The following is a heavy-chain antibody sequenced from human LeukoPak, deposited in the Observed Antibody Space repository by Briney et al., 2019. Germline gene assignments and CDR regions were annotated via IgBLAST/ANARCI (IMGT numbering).Heavy chain of an antibody. D-gene: IGHD5-12*01. J-gene: IGHJ4*02. Sequence: SETLSLTCTVSGGSISSGDYYWSWIRQPPGKGLEWIGYIYYSGNTYYNPSLKSRVTISVDTSKNQFSLKLSSVTAADTAVYYCARDSGFVLFDYWGQGTLVTVSS. CDR3: ARDSGFVLFDY. V-gene: IGHV4-30-4*01. CDR1: GGSISSGDYY. CDR2: IYYSGNT.